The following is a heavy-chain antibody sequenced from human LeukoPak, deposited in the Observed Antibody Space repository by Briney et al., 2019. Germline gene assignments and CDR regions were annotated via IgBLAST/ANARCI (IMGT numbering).Heavy chain of an antibody. CDR2: INTNTGNP. D-gene: IGHD6-13*01. Sequence: ASVKVSCKASGYTFTSYSMDWVRQAPGQGLEWMGWINTNTGNPTYAQGFTGHFVFSLDTSVSTAYLQISSLKAEDTAVYYCARDPAAQPPTLFACGGQGTLVTVSS. CDR3: ARDPAAQPPTLFAC. J-gene: IGHJ4*02. CDR1: GYTFTSYS. V-gene: IGHV7-4-1*02.